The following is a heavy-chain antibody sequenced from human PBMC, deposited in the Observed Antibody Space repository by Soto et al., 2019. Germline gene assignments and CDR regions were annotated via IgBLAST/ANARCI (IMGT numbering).Heavy chain of an antibody. CDR3: ARGFKAGTSWFDP. CDR1: GYSFTTYW. V-gene: IGHV5-51*01. CDR2: IYPGDSDI. J-gene: IGHJ5*02. D-gene: IGHD6-19*01. Sequence: EVQLVQSGAEVKKPGESLKISCKVSGYSFTTYWIGWVRQMPGKGLEWMGIIYPGDSDIRYSPSFQGQITISADKSVSTAYLQWSSLKASDSAMYYCARGFKAGTSWFDPWGQGTLVTVSS.